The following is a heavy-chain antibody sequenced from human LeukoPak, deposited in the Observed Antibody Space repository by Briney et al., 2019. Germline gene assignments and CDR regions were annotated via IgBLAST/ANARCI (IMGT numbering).Heavy chain of an antibody. D-gene: IGHD4-17*01. J-gene: IGHJ5*02. V-gene: IGHV1-18*01. CDR1: GYTFTSYG. Sequence: ASVKVSCKASGYTFTSYGISWVRQAPGQGLEWMGWISAYNGNTNYAQKLQGRVTMTRDTSTSTVYMELSSLRSEDTAVYYCARGLDYARWFDPWGQGTLVTVSS. CDR2: ISAYNGNT. CDR3: ARGLDYARWFDP.